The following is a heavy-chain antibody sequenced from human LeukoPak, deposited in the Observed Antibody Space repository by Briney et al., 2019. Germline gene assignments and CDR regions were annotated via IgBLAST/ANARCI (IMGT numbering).Heavy chain of an antibody. CDR3: AREGRGKAVDFDF. CDR1: GGSISSYY. J-gene: IGHJ4*02. Sequence: PSETLSLTCTVSGGSISSYYWIWIRQPAGKGLEWIGRIYTSGSTNYNPSLKSRVTMSVDTSKNQVSLKLRSVTDADTAVYYCAREGRGKAVDFDFWGQGTLVTVSS. V-gene: IGHV4-4*07. D-gene: IGHD6-19*01. CDR2: IYTSGST.